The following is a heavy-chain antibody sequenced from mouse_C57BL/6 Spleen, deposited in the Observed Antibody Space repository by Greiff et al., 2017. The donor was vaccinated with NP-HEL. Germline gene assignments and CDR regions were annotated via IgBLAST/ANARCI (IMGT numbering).Heavy chain of an antibody. V-gene: IGHV1-42*01. D-gene: IGHD2-4*01. CDR2: INPSTGGT. J-gene: IGHJ4*01. Sequence: VQLKESGPELVKPGASVKISCKASGYSFTGYYMNWVKQSPEKSLEWIGEINPSTGGTTYNQKFKAKATLTVDKSSSTAYMQLKSLTSEDSAVYYCANIYYDYGNYYAMDDWGQGTSVTVSS. CDR3: ANIYYDYGNYYAMDD. CDR1: GYSFTGYY.